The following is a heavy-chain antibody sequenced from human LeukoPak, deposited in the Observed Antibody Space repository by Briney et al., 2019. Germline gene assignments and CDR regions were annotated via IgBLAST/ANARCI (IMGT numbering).Heavy chain of an antibody. CDR3: AHPLEVQWLVAFDS. CDR1: GFSLSSSGVG. CDR2: IYWNGDI. J-gene: IGHJ4*02. D-gene: IGHD6-19*01. Sequence: SGPTLVKPTQTLTLTCTFSGFSLSSSGVGVGWIRQPPGKALEWLALIYWNGDIRYSRSLKSRLTITKDTSKNQVVLTMTNMDPVDTATYYCAHPLEVQWLVAFDSWGQGTLSPSPQ. V-gene: IGHV2-5*01.